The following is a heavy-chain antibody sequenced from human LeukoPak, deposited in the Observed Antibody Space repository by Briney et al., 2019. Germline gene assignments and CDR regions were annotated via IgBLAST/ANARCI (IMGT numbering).Heavy chain of an antibody. CDR1: GFTFSNFW. CDR2: ISGSGGST. CDR3: AKVLSYGFDY. J-gene: IGHJ4*02. Sequence: GSLRLSCAASGFTFSNFWMHWVRQAPGKGLEWVSAISGSGGSTYYADSVKGRFTISRDNSKNTLYLQMNSLRAEGTAVYYCAKVLSYGFDYWGQGTLVTVSS. D-gene: IGHD5-18*01. V-gene: IGHV3-23*01.